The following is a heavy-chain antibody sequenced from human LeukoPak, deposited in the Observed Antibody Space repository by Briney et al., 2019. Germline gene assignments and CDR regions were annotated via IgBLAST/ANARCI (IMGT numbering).Heavy chain of an antibody. CDR3: ARDLLRVAARVPWFDP. J-gene: IGHJ5*02. V-gene: IGHV3-30*01. CDR1: GFTFSSYA. D-gene: IGHD6-6*01. CDR2: ISFDGSNK. Sequence: PGGSLRHSCAASGFTFSSYAMRWVRQAPRKGLEWVAVISFDGSNKYYADSVKGRFTISKDNSKNTLYLQMNSLRAEDTAVYYCARDLLRVAARVPWFDPWGQGTLVTVSA.